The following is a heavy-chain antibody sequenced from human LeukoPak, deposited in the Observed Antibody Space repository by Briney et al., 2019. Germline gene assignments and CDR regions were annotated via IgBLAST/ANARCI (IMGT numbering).Heavy chain of an antibody. V-gene: IGHV3-74*01. CDR3: ARGWSTSSPYYYYYMDV. CDR1: GFTFSSYW. CDR2: INSDGSTT. Sequence: PGGSLRLSCAASGFTFSSYWMDWVRRAPGKGLVWVSRINSDGSTTSYADSVKGRFTISRDNAKNTLYLQMNSLRAEDTAVYYCARGWSTSSPYYYYYMDVWGKGTTVTVSS. J-gene: IGHJ6*03. D-gene: IGHD6-6*01.